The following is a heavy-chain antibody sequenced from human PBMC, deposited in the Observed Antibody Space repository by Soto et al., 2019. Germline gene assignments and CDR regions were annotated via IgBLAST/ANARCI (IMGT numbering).Heavy chain of an antibody. V-gene: IGHV4-31*03. CDR3: ARWWSGSRQGFDP. CDR1: GGSISSGDYY. Sequence: QVQLQESGPGLVKPSQTLSLTCTVSGGSISSGDYYWSWIRQHPGKGLEWIGYIYYSGSTYYNPSXXXRXXISVATSKNHFSLKLSSVTAADTAVYYCARWWSGSRQGFDPWGQGTLVTVSS. J-gene: IGHJ5*02. D-gene: IGHD3-3*01. CDR2: IYYSGST.